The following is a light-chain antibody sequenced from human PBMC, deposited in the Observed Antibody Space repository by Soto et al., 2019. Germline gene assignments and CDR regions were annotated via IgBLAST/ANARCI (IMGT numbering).Light chain of an antibody. CDR1: RSDVGSYNL. J-gene: IGLJ3*02. Sequence: QSALTQPASVSGSPGQSIPTSCTGTRSDVGSYNLVSWYQQHPGKAPKLMIYEVSKRPSGVSNRFSGSKSGNTASLTISGLQSEDESDYYCCSYAGSSTWVFGGGTKLTV. CDR2: EVS. CDR3: CSYAGSSTWV. V-gene: IGLV2-23*02.